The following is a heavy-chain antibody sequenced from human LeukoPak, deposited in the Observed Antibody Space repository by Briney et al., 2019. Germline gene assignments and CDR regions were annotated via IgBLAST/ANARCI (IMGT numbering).Heavy chain of an antibody. J-gene: IGHJ4*02. CDR3: ARASIAARTGFDY. D-gene: IGHD6-6*01. CDR2: IIPILGIA. Sequence: GSSVKVSCKASGGTFSSYTISWVRQAPGQGLEWMGRIIPILGIANYAQKFQGRVTITADKSTSTAYMELSSLRSEDTAVYYCARASIAARTGFDYWGQRTLVTVSS. V-gene: IGHV1-69*02. CDR1: GGTFSSYT.